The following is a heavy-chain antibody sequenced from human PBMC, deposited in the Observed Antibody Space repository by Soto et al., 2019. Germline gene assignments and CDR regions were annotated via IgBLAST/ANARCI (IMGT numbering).Heavy chain of an antibody. Sequence: QVQLVQSGAEVKKPGASVKVSCKASGYTFTSYGISWVRQAPGQGLEWMGWISAYNGNTNYAQKLQGRVTMTTDTSTSTTYMELRSLRSDDTAVYYCARDEMVRGSSTGIDYWGQGTLVTVSS. CDR3: ARDEMVRGSSTGIDY. V-gene: IGHV1-18*01. D-gene: IGHD1-26*01. J-gene: IGHJ4*02. CDR2: ISAYNGNT. CDR1: GYTFTSYG.